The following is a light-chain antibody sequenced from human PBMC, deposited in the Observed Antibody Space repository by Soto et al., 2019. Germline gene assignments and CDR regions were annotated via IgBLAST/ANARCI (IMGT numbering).Light chain of an antibody. CDR2: NNN. Sequence: QSVLTQPPSASATPGQRVTISCSGASSNIAWYQHLPGTSPKLLIYNNNQRPSGVPDRFSGSKSGTSASLAISGLRSEDEADYYCAAWDDSLSGPYVFGTGTKVTVL. CDR3: AAWDDSLSGPYV. J-gene: IGLJ1*01. V-gene: IGLV1-47*01. CDR1: SSNIA.